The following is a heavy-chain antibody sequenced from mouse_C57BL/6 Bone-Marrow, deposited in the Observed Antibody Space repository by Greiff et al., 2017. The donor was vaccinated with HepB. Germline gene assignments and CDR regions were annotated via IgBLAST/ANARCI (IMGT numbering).Heavy chain of an antibody. CDR1: GYAFSSSW. J-gene: IGHJ3*01. V-gene: IGHV1-82*01. CDR2: IYPGDGDT. Sequence: QVQLQQPGPELVKPGASVKISCKASGYAFSSSWMNWVKQRPGKGLEWIGRIYPGDGDTNYNGKFKGKATLTADKSSSTAYMQLSSLTSEDSAVYFCARCGGSSYGFAYWGQGTLVTVSA. D-gene: IGHD1-1*01. CDR3: ARCGGSSYGFAY.